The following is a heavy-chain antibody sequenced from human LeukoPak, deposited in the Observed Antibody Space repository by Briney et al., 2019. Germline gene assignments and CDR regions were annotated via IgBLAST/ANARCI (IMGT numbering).Heavy chain of an antibody. CDR1: GFTLSSYA. CDR2: ISVSGNT. V-gene: IGHV3-23*01. D-gene: IGHD2-21*01. Sequence: SGGSLRLSCAASGFTLSSYAMSWVRQGPGKGLEWVSAISVSGNTYHADSVRGRFTISRDSSKNTLYLQMNSLRAEDAAVYYCAKAPVTSCRGAYCYPFDYWGQGTLVTVSS. J-gene: IGHJ4*02. CDR3: AKAPVTSCRGAYCYPFDY.